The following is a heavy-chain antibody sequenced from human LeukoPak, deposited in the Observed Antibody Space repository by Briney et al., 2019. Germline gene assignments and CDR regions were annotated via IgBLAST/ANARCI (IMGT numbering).Heavy chain of an antibody. D-gene: IGHD3-10*01. J-gene: IGHJ4*02. CDR2: INWDGGST. V-gene: IGHV3-20*04. CDR1: GFSFYDYG. Sequence: GGSLRLSCAASGFSFYDYGMSWVRQAPGQGLEWVSGINWDGGSTAYADSVKGRFTISRANAKNSLYLQMSSLRAEDTALYYCARGFLADLSMVWVDYWGQGTLVTVSS. CDR3: ARGFLADLSMVWVDY.